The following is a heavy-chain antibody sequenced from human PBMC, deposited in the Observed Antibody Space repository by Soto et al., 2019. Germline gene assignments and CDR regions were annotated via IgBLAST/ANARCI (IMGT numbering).Heavy chain of an antibody. Sequence: SETLSLTCAVSGYSISSGYYWGWIRQPPGKGLEWIGSIYHSGSTYYNPSLKSRVTISVDTSKNQFSLKLSSVTAADTAVYYCVRADSFDAVEIWGQGTMVTVS. J-gene: IGHJ3*02. CDR2: IYHSGST. V-gene: IGHV4-38-2*01. CDR1: GYSISSGYY. D-gene: IGHD3-22*01. CDR3: VRADSFDAVEI.